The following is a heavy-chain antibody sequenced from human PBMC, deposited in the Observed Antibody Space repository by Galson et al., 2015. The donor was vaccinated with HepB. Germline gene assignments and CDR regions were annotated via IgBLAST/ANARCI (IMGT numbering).Heavy chain of an antibody. CDR3: AKIPLVVITYDAVEM. J-gene: IGHJ3*02. Sequence: SLRLSCAASGFTFSNYGMHWVRQAPGKGLEWLAGISYDGSNKYYADSVKGRYTISRDNSENTLYLQMNNLRAEDTAVYYCAKIPLVVITYDAVEMWGQGTMVTVSS. CDR1: GFTFSNYG. D-gene: IGHD3-22*01. CDR2: ISYDGSNK. V-gene: IGHV3-30*18.